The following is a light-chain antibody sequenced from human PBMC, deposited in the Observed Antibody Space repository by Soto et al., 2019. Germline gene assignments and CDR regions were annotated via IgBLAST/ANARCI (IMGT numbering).Light chain of an antibody. CDR2: GAS. CDR3: QQYGSLPGT. J-gene: IGKJ1*01. V-gene: IGKV3-20*01. Sequence: EIVLTQSPGTLSLSPGERATLSCRASQSVSSSYLAWYQQKPGQAPRLLIYGASSRATGIPDRFSGSGSGIDFTLTISRLEPEDFAVYYCQQYGSLPGTFGQGTKVEIK. CDR1: QSVSSSY.